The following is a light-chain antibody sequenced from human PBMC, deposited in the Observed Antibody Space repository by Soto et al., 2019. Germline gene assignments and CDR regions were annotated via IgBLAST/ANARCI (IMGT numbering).Light chain of an antibody. J-gene: IGKJ5*01. V-gene: IGKV3D-20*01. CDR1: QWFSGRN. CDR2: NSY. Sequence: EIVLTQSPATLSLSPGERVSLSCGASQWFSGRNLAWYQQKPGQSPRLLIYNSYIRASGVPDRFRGSGSGTDFTITITRLEPEDFAVYYCQQYGTWITFGQGTRLETK. CDR3: QQYGTWIT.